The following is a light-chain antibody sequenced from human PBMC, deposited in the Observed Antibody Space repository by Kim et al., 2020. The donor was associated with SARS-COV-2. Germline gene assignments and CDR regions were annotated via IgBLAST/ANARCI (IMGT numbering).Light chain of an antibody. CDR2: AVT. V-gene: IGLV2-14*03. Sequence: GQSITISCTATSSDVGTYNHVSWYQHPPGKAPKLMSYAVTKRPSGVSHRFSGSKSGNTASLTISGLQGEDEADYYCSSYTSSSTYVFGTGTKVTVL. J-gene: IGLJ1*01. CDR1: SSDVGTYNH. CDR3: SSYTSSSTYV.